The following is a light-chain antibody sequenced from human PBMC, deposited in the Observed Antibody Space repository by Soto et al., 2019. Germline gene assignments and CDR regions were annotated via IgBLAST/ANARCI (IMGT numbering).Light chain of an antibody. CDR1: QSVSSSF. CDR3: QQYGSSPWT. V-gene: IGKV3-20*01. Sequence: EIVLTQSPGTLSLSPGERATLSCRASQSVSSSFLAWYQQKPGQAPRLLIYGASSRATGIPDRFSGSGSGTDFNLNSSSLEADDFAVYYCQQYGSSPWTFGQGTKVEIK. CDR2: GAS. J-gene: IGKJ1*01.